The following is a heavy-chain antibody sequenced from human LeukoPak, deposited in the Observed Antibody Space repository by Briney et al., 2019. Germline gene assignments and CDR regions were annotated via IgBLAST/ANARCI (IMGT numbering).Heavy chain of an antibody. V-gene: IGHV1-18*01. Sequence: VATVKVSCKASGYTFTSYGISWVRQAPGQGLEWMGWISAYNGNTNYAQKLQGRVTITTDTSTSTAYMELRSLRSDDTAVYYCARDDDSSGYHYGMDVWGQGTTVTVSS. J-gene: IGHJ6*02. CDR1: GYTFTSYG. D-gene: IGHD3-22*01. CDR3: ARDDDSSGYHYGMDV. CDR2: ISAYNGNT.